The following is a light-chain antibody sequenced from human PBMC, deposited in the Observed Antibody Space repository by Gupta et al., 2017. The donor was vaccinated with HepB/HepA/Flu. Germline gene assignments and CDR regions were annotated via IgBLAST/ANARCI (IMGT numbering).Light chain of an antibody. CDR3: RSYTSGSNIVV. J-gene: IGLJ2*01. V-gene: IGLV2-14*03. CDR2: DVT. Sequence: SALTQPASVSGSPDQSVTISCTGTASDVGIDNFVSWYHHHPGRAPKLMIYDVTNRPSGSSNSFSGSKSGTTAAVTSTGLQAEDEADYYCRSYTSGSNIVVFGGGTKLTV. CDR1: ASDVGIDNF.